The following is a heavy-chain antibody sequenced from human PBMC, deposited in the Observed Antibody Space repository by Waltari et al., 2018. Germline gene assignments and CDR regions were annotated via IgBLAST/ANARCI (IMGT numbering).Heavy chain of an antibody. Sequence: EVQLVESGGGLVQPGGSLRLSCAASGFSFSSYWMSWVRQAPGRGLEWVANINQDGSEKHYVDSVKGRFPVSRDNAKSSLYLQMNSLRADDTAVYYCARGVASMIRGVVDWFDPWGQGTLVTVSS. J-gene: IGHJ5*02. V-gene: IGHV3-7*01. CDR1: GFSFSSYW. D-gene: IGHD3-10*01. CDR3: ARGVASMIRGVVDWFDP. CDR2: INQDGSEK.